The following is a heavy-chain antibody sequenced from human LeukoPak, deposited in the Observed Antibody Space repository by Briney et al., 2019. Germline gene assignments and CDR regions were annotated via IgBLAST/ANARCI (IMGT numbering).Heavy chain of an antibody. CDR2: ISGSGGST. CDR3: AKDMRFGELLAARLLIFDY. J-gene: IGHJ4*02. Sequence: GGSLRLSCAASGFTFSSYAMSWVRQAPGKGLEWVSAISGSGGSTYYADSVKGRFTISRDNSKNTLYLQMNSLRAEDTAVYYCAKDMRFGELLAARLLIFDYWGQGTLVTVSS. D-gene: IGHD3-10*01. CDR1: GFTFSSYA. V-gene: IGHV3-23*01.